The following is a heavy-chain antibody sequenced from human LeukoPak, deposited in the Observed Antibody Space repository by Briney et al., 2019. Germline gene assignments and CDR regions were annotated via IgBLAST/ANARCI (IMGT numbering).Heavy chain of an antibody. V-gene: IGHV3-21*01. Sequence: GGSLRLSCAASGFTFSSYAMHWVRQAPGKGLEWVSSISSSSSYIYYADSMKGRFTISRDNAKNSLYLQMNSLRAEDTAVYYCARVPSDYWGQGTLVTVSS. CDR3: ARVPSDY. J-gene: IGHJ4*02. CDR1: GFTFSSYA. CDR2: ISSSSSYI.